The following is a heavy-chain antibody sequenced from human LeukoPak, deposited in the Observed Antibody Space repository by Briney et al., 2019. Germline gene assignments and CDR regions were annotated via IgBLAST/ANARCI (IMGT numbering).Heavy chain of an antibody. CDR2: MNQDGSEK. D-gene: IGHD2-15*01. Sequence: PGGSLRLSCAASGFTFNTYWMNWVRQAPGKGLEWVAIMNQDGSEKYYVDSLTGRFTISRDNAKNSLYLQMSSLRAEDTAVYYCARGYSLRGAFDIWGHGTVVTVSS. CDR1: GFTFNTYW. J-gene: IGHJ3*02. CDR3: ARGYSLRGAFDI. V-gene: IGHV3-7*01.